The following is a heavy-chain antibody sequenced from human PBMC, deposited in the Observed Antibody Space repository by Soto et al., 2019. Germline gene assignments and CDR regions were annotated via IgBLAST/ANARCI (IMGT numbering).Heavy chain of an antibody. CDR1: GGTFRSYV. D-gene: IGHD1-1*01. V-gene: IGHV1-69*12. CDR3: ARIGTLDWIDDY. CDR2: IIPMYGTT. Sequence: QVQLVQSGAEVKKPGSSVKVSCKASGGTFRSYVTSWVRQAPGQGLEWLGGIIPMYGTTYYAQTFQGRVTISADESTSTAFMELSSLRSEDTAVYYRARIGTLDWIDDYWGQGTLVTVSS. J-gene: IGHJ4*02.